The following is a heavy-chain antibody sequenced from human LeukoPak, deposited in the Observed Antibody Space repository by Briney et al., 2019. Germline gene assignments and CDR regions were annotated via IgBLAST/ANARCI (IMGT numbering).Heavy chain of an antibody. CDR1: GGSLSSSSYY. D-gene: IGHD3-22*01. V-gene: IGHV4-39*01. Sequence: SETLSLTCTVSGGSLSSSSYYWGWIRQPPGKGLEWIGSIYYSGSTYYNPSLKSRVTISVDTSKNQFSLKLSSVTAADTAVYYCARAEPHYYYDSSGHGSGPFLYAFDIWGQGTMVTVSS. CDR3: ARAEPHYYYDSSGHGSGPFLYAFDI. CDR2: IYYSGST. J-gene: IGHJ3*02.